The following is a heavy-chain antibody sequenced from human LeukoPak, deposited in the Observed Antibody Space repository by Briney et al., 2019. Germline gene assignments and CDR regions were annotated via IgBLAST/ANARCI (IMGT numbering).Heavy chain of an antibody. CDR2: IYYSGST. J-gene: IGHJ4*02. V-gene: IGHV4-31*03. D-gene: IGHD2-2*01. CDR3: AAVPKYPPIYFDY. CDR1: GGSISSGGYY. Sequence: PSETLSLTCTVSGGSISSGGYYWGWIRQHPGKGLEWIGYIYYSGSTYYNPFLKSRVTISVDTSKNQFSLKLSSVTAADTAVYYCAAVPKYPPIYFDYWGQGTLVTVSS.